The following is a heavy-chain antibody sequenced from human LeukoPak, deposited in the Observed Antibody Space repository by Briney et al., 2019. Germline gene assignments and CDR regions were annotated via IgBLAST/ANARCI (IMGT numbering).Heavy chain of an antibody. CDR2: TSYRSKWYN. D-gene: IGHD5-24*01. V-gene: IGHV6-1*01. J-gene: IGHJ4*02. CDR1: GGSISSYY. CDR3: AREAEITRFDY. Sequence: SETLSLTCTVSGGSISSYYWNWIRQSPSRGLEWLGRTSYRSKWYNDYAVSVKSRITITPDTSKNQFSLQLSSVTPEDTAVYYCAREAEITRFDYWGQGTLVTVSS.